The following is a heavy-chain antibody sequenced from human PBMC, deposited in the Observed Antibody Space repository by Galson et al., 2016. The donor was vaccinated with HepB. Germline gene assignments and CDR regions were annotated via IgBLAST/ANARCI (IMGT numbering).Heavy chain of an antibody. D-gene: IGHD3-10*01. J-gene: IGHJ4*02. CDR1: GFTFNAHW. CDR3: SREMKGSYFD. CDR2: IRGDGIVS. V-gene: IGHV3-7*01. Sequence: LRLSCAASGFTFNAHWMNWVRQAPGKGLEWVANIRGDGIVSYYAESVRGRFTISRDNAKNSLYLQMNGLRFDETAVHYCSREMKGSYFDWGQGTLVTVS.